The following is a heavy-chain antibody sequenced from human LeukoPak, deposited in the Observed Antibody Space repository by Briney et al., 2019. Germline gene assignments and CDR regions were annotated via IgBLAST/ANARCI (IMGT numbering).Heavy chain of an antibody. V-gene: IGHV3-7*01. CDR2: IRQDGSEK. Sequence: GGSLRLSCEVSGFTFTDYWMNWVRQAPGKGPEWEASIRQDGSEKTYVDSVKGRFTISRDNTKNSLSLQLNGLRAEDTAVYYCARDGTAAGLYFDLWGQGTLVTVSS. CDR1: GFTFTDYW. D-gene: IGHD6-13*01. CDR3: ARDGTAAGLYFDL. J-gene: IGHJ4*02.